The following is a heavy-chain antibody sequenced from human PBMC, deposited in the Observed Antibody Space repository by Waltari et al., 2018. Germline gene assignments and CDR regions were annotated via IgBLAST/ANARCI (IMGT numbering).Heavy chain of an antibody. CDR1: GVSLTDYY. CDR3: VTGPRDKWVGRYSGEFFHH. D-gene: IGHD3-9*01. J-gene: IGHJ1*01. Sequence: QVQLQQWGAGLVRPSETLSLTCDGYGVSLTDYYWTWIRPSPGKGLARIGENNIGDLTHYNPSLANRVTILLDKSKNQFSLRLDSVTAADTAVYYCVTGPRDKWVGRYSGEFFHHWGPGTLVTVSS. CDR2: NNIGDLT. V-gene: IGHV4-34*02.